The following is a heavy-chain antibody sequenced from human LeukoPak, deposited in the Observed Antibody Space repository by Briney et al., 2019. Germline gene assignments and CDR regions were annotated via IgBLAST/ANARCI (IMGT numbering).Heavy chain of an antibody. D-gene: IGHD3-22*01. CDR1: GFTFGSCG. Sequence: GGSLRLSCAASGFTFGSCGMSWVRQAPGKGLEWVSFITPNADRTSYADSVEGRFTISRDNPRNTLYMQMNSLRDEDTALYYCAIMHGYYDGSGYWVQWGQGTLVTVSS. CDR3: AIMHGYYDGSGYWVQ. V-gene: IGHV3-23*01. CDR2: ITPNADRT. J-gene: IGHJ1*01.